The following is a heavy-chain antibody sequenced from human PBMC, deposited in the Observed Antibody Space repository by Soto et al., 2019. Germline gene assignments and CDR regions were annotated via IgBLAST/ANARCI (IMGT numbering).Heavy chain of an antibody. J-gene: IGHJ6*02. CDR1: GYSFTSYW. CDR3: ARHGKLGQPYYSYGMEV. CDR2: IYPGDSDT. D-gene: IGHD7-27*01. V-gene: IGHV5-51*01. Sequence: GESLQISCKGSGYSFTSYWIGWVRQMPGKGLEWMGIIYPGDSDTRYSPSFQGQVTISADKSISTAYLQWSSLKASDTAMYYCARHGKLGQPYYSYGMEVWGQGTKVTVS.